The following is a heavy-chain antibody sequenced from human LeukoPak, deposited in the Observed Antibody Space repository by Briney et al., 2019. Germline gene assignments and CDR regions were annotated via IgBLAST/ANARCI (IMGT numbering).Heavy chain of an antibody. J-gene: IGHJ4*02. D-gene: IGHD3-3*01. Sequence: GGSLRLSCEVSDFSVNTNYMNWVRQAPGKGLEWISVILSSGATYYADSVKGRFTISRDNSKNTLDLQMNTLRAEDTAVYYYAKDTGTTIFGVIIPPCDYWGQGTLVTVSS. V-gene: IGHV3-66*03. CDR3: AKDTGTTIFGVIIPPCDY. CDR1: DFSVNTNY. CDR2: ILSSGAT.